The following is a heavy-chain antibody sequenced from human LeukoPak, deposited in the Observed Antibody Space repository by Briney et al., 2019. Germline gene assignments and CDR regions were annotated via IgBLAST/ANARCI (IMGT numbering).Heavy chain of an antibody. CDR2: IRAYNGNT. J-gene: IGHJ4*02. CDR1: GYTFTSYG. V-gene: IGHV1-18*01. D-gene: IGHD3-22*01. Sequence: ASVKVSCNASGYTFTSYGISWVRQAPGHGLEWMGWIRAYNGNTNYAQKLQGRVTMTTDTSTSTAYMEVRSLRSDDTAVYYCAREAWGNDSSGYHSDYWGQGTLVTVSS. CDR3: AREAWGNDSSGYHSDY.